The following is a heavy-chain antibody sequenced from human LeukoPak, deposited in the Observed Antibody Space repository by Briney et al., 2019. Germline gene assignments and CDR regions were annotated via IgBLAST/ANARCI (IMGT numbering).Heavy chain of an antibody. V-gene: IGHV3-74*01. CDR3: ARVIYYDYVWGSYRYAPYFDY. J-gene: IGHJ4*02. Sequence: GRSLRLSCAASGFTFSSYAMHWVRQAPGKGLVWVSRINSDGSSTSYADSVKGRFTISRDNAKNTLYLQMNSLRAEDTAVYYCARVIYYDYVWGSYRYAPYFDYWGQGTLVTVSS. CDR1: GFTFSSYA. D-gene: IGHD3-16*02. CDR2: INSDGSST.